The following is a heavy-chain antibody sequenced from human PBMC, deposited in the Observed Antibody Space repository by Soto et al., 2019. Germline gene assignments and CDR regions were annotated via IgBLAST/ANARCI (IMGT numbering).Heavy chain of an antibody. Sequence: PGGSLRLSCAASEFTFSNYAMSWVRQAPGKGLEWVSAISYGGGTTYYADSVKGRFTISRGNSKNTLYLQMNSLRAEDTAVYYCAKNPGYYDDSTGYHFDYWGQGTLVTVSS. CDR3: AKNPGYYDDSTGYHFDY. V-gene: IGHV3-23*01. CDR1: EFTFSNYA. CDR2: ISYGGGTT. D-gene: IGHD3-22*01. J-gene: IGHJ4*02.